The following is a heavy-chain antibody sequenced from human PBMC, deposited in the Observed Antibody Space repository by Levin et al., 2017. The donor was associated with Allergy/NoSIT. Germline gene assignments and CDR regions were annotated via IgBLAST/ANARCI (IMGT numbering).Heavy chain of an antibody. D-gene: IGHD4-11*01. Sequence: PGGSLRLSCEVSGFTFTSCGLHWVRQAPGKGPEWVAVLWYDGTTTYYADSVQGRFCLSRDHSKNTMSLQMDSLRVEDKASYYCEKDRYFDSNRNDAFEMWGRGTMVTVSS. V-gene: IGHV3-33*06. CDR3: EKDRYFDSNRNDAFEM. CDR1: GFTFTSCG. J-gene: IGHJ3*02. CDR2: LWYDGTTT.